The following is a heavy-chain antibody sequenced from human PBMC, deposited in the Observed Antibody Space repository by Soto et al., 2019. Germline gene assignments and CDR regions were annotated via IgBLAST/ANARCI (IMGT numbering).Heavy chain of an antibody. CDR1: GDSISTFDYF. Sequence: SETLSLTCSVSGDSISTFDYFWAWIRQPPGQALEYIGYIYKSATTYYNPSFESRVAISLDTSKSQFSLNVTSVTAADTAVYFCARGRYCLTGRCFPNWFDSWGQGTLVTAPQ. V-gene: IGHV4-30-4*01. J-gene: IGHJ5*01. CDR3: ARGRYCLTGRCFPNWFDS. CDR2: IYKSATT. D-gene: IGHD2-15*01.